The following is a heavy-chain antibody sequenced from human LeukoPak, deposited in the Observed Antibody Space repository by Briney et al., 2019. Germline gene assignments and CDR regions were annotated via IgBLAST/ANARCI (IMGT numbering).Heavy chain of an antibody. V-gene: IGHV3-23*01. CDR3: ARSSLPYYYDSSGYYKPIDY. Sequence: GGSLRLSCAASGFTFTIYAMSWVRQAPGKGLEWVSAISGSGGSTYYADSVKGRFTISRDNAKNSLYLQMNSLRDEDTAVYYCARSSLPYYYDSSGYYKPIDYWGQGTLVTVSS. D-gene: IGHD3-22*01. CDR2: ISGSGGST. CDR1: GFTFTIYA. J-gene: IGHJ4*02.